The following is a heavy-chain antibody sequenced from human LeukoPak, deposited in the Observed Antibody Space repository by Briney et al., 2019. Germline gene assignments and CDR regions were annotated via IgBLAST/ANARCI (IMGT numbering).Heavy chain of an antibody. J-gene: IGHJ6*03. CDR1: GYTFNSYD. Sequence: ASVKVSCKASGYTFNSYDINWVRQATGQGLEWMGWMNPNSGNTGYAQKFQGRVTMTKNNPISTAYMELSSLRSEDTAIYYCARALSWTTESYYYMDVWGKGTPVTVSS. D-gene: IGHD3/OR15-3a*01. V-gene: IGHV1-8*01. CDR2: MNPNSGNT. CDR3: ARALSWTTESYYYMDV.